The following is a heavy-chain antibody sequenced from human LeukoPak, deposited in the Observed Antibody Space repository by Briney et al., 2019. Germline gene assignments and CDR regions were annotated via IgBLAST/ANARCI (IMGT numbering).Heavy chain of an antibody. CDR3: ARDRETWELLLDY. J-gene: IGHJ4*02. V-gene: IGHV1-69*04. CDR2: IIPILGIA. Sequence: SVKVSCKASGGTFSSYAISWVRQAPGQGLEWMGRIIPILGIANYAQKFQGRVTITADKSTSTAYMELSSLRSEDTAVYYCARDRETWELLLDYWGQGTLVTVSS. D-gene: IGHD1-26*01. CDR1: GGTFSSYA.